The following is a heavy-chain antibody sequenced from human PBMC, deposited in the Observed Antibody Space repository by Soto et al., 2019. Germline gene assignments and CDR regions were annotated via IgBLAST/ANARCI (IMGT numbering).Heavy chain of an antibody. J-gene: IGHJ6*02. Sequence: GGSLRLSCAASGFTFSSYGMHWVRQAPGKGLEWVAVIWYDGSNKYYADSVKGRFTISRDNSKNTLYLQMNSLRAEDTAVYYCARDLGDSSGPDGMDVWGQGTTVTVSS. CDR3: ARDLGDSSGPDGMDV. D-gene: IGHD3-22*01. V-gene: IGHV3-33*01. CDR1: GFTFSSYG. CDR2: IWYDGSNK.